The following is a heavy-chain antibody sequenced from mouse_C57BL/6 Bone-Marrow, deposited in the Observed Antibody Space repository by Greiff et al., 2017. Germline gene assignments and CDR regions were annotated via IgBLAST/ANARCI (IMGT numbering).Heavy chain of an antibody. CDR2: IDPENGDT. J-gene: IGHJ4*01. CDR3: GYGNAMDY. Sequence: DVQLVESGAELVRPGASVKLSCTASGFNIKDDYMHWVKQRPEQGLEWIGWIDPENGDTEYDSKFQGKATITADTSSNTAYLQRSSLTSDDTAVYYCGYGNAMDYWGQGTSVTVSS. V-gene: IGHV14-4*01. CDR1: GFNIKDDY. D-gene: IGHD1-1*01.